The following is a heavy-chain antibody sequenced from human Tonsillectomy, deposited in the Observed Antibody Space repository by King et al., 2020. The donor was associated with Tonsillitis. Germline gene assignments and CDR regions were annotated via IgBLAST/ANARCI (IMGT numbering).Heavy chain of an antibody. V-gene: IGHV5-51*01. CDR3: ARLPPTVAGTNNLDH. CDR1: GYSFTTYW. D-gene: IGHD6-19*01. J-gene: IGHJ4*02. Sequence: VQLVESGAEVKKPGESLKISCKGSGYSFTTYWIAWVRQMPGKGLEWMGIIYPGDSDTRYSPSFQGQVTISAEKSISTAYLQWSSLKAADTAMYYCARLPPTVAGTNNLDHWGQGTLVTVSS. CDR2: IYPGDSDT.